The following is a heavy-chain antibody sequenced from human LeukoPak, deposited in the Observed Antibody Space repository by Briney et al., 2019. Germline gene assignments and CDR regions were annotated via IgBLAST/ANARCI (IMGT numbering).Heavy chain of an antibody. CDR2: INTSGST. CDR3: AREGYTSSWYSGYYYFDY. V-gene: IGHV4-61*02. Sequence: SETLSLTCTASGGSISSGSYFWTWIRQPAGKGLEWIGRINTSGSTNYNPSLKSRVTIPVDTSKNQFSLKLSSVTAADTAVFYCAREGYTSSWYSGYYYFDYWGQGTLVTVSS. D-gene: IGHD6-13*01. J-gene: IGHJ4*02. CDR1: GGSISSGSYF.